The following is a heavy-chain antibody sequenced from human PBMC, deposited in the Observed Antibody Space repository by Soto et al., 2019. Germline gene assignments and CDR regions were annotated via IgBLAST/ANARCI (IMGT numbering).Heavy chain of an antibody. Sequence: GGSLRLSCAASGFTFSSYAMHWVRQAPGKGLEWEAVISYDGSNKYYADSVKGRFTISRDNSKNTLYLQMNSLRAEDTAVYYCARGVDTAMVFQYYYYGMDVWGQGTTVTVSS. V-gene: IGHV3-30-3*01. CDR2: ISYDGSNK. D-gene: IGHD5-18*01. CDR1: GFTFSSYA. J-gene: IGHJ6*02. CDR3: ARGVDTAMVFQYYYYGMDV.